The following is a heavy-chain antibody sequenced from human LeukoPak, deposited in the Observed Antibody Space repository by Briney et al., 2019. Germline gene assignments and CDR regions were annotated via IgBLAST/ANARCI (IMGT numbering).Heavy chain of an antibody. J-gene: IGHJ4*02. CDR1: GFTFSSYG. Sequence: GGSLRLSCAASGFTFSSYGMTWVRQAPGEGLEWVSYISSSSSTIYYADSVKGRFTISRDNAKNSLYLHLNSLRAEDTAVYYCASGRRGIVDYWGQGTLVTVSS. CDR3: ASGRRGIVDY. CDR2: ISSSSSTI. V-gene: IGHV3-48*01.